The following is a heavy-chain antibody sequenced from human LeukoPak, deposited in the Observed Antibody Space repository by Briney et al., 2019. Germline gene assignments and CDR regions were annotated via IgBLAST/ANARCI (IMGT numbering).Heavy chain of an antibody. D-gene: IGHD3-22*01. J-gene: IGHJ3*02. CDR1: GFAFSNYG. CDR3: AREYFYDSSGYSDAFDI. Sequence: GRSLRLSCSASGFAFSNYGAHWVRQAPGKGLEWVAVIWYDGSYKYYADSVKGRFTISRDNSKNTLYLQMNSLRAEDTAVYYCAREYFYDSSGYSDAFDIWGQGTMVTVSS. CDR2: IWYDGSYK. V-gene: IGHV3-33*01.